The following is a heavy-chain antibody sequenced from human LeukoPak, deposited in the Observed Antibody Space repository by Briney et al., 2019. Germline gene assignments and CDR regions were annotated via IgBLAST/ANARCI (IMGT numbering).Heavy chain of an antibody. D-gene: IGHD2-2*01. CDR1: GFTFDDYA. V-gene: IGHV3-9*01. J-gene: IGHJ5*02. Sequence: PGGSLRLSCAASGFTFDDYAMHWVRQAPGKGLEWVSGISWNGGSIGYADSVKGRFTISRDNAKNSLYLQMNSLRAEDTALYYCAKDKASMFGSTRYFDPWGQGTLVTVSS. CDR2: ISWNGGSI. CDR3: AKDKASMFGSTRYFDP.